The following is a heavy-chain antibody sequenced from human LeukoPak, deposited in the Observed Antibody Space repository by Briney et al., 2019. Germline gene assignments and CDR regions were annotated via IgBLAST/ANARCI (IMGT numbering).Heavy chain of an antibody. CDR3: AKDIFLRDSSGSYWGAFDI. CDR1: GFTFSRYS. V-gene: IGHV3-53*05. J-gene: IGHJ3*02. Sequence: GGSLRLSCAASGFTFSRYSVNWVRQAPGRGLEWVSVIYSGGSTYYADSVKGRFTISRDNSKNSLYLQMNSLATEDTALYYCAKDIFLRDSSGSYWGAFDIWGQGTMVTVSS. CDR2: IYSGGST. D-gene: IGHD3-22*01.